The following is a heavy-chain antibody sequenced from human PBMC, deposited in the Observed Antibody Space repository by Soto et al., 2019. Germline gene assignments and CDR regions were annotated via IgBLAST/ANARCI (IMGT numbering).Heavy chain of an antibody. V-gene: IGHV1-69*01. D-gene: IGHD3-22*01. J-gene: IGHJ4*02. Sequence: QVQLEQSGAEVKKPGSSVKVSCKASGGTFSSYAISWVRQAPGQGLEWMGGIIPIFGTANYAQKFQGRVTITADESTSTAYMELSSLRSEDTAVYYCARDGRYYYDSSGTRYFDYWGQGTLVTVSS. CDR2: IIPIFGTA. CDR3: ARDGRYYYDSSGTRYFDY. CDR1: GGTFSSYA.